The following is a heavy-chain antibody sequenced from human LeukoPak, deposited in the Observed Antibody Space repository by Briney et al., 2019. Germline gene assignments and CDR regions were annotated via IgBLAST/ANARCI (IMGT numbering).Heavy chain of an antibody. CDR2: ISGSGGST. CDR1: GFTFSSYA. CDR3: AKGRGYCTGGSCYSDY. V-gene: IGHV3-23*01. Sequence: GGSLRLSCAASGFTFSSYAMSWVRQAPGKGLEWVSAISGSGGSTYYADSVKGRFTISRDNSKNTLYLQMNSLRAEDTAVYYCAKGRGYCTGGSCYSDYWGQGTLVTVSS. J-gene: IGHJ4*02. D-gene: IGHD2-15*01.